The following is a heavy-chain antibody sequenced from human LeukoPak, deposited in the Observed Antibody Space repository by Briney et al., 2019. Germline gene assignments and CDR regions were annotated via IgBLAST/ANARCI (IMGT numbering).Heavy chain of an antibody. V-gene: IGHV3-23*01. D-gene: IGHD5-18*01. CDR3: ARDGYSYGYPDY. CDR1: GFTFSSYA. J-gene: IGHJ4*02. CDR2: ISGSGGST. Sequence: SGGSLRLSCAASGFTFSSYAMSWVRQAPGKGLEWVSAISGSGGSTYYADSVKGRFTISRDNSKNTLYLQMNSLRAEDTAVYYCARDGYSYGYPDYWGQGTLVTVSS.